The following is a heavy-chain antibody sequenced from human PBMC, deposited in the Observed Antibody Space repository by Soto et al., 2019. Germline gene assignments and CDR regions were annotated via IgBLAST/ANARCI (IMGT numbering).Heavy chain of an antibody. V-gene: IGHV4-39*01. Sequence: QLQLQESGPGLVKPSETLSITCSVSGASISESGSYWGWIRQPPGKGLEYIENIYYSGLTHYSPSLKSRVTMSVDTSKNQFSLRLSSVAAAETAVYFCAKHRTGTMDTYWGQGTLVTVSS. CDR3: AKHRTGTMDTY. CDR2: IYYSGLT. D-gene: IGHD1-7*01. CDR1: GASISESGSY. J-gene: IGHJ4*02.